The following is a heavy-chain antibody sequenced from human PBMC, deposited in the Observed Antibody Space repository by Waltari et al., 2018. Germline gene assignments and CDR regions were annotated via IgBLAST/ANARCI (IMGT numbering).Heavy chain of an antibody. Sequence: QVQLQQWGAGLLKPSETLSLTCAVYGGSFSGYYWSWIRQPPGKGLEWIGEINQSGRTNDNPSLKSRGTRSVDTSKNQFSLKLSSVTAADTAVYYCARGMWYYFDYWGQGTLVTVSS. CDR2: INQSGRT. D-gene: IGHD2-21*01. CDR3: ARGMWYYFDY. J-gene: IGHJ4*02. V-gene: IGHV4-34*01. CDR1: GGSFSGYY.